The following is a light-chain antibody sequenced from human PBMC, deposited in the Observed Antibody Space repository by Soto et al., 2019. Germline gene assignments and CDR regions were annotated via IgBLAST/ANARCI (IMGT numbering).Light chain of an antibody. Sequence: EIVMTQSPASLSVSPGERATLSCRASQSVSSNLAWYLQKPGQVPRLLIYDSSTRATGVPARFSGRGSGTEFTLTISSLQSEDFAVYYCQQYNRWPLTFGQGTMVEIK. CDR1: QSVSSN. V-gene: IGKV3-15*01. J-gene: IGKJ1*01. CDR3: QQYNRWPLT. CDR2: DSS.